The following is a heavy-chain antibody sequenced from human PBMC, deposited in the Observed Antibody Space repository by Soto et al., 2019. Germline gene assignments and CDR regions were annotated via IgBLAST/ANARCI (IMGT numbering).Heavy chain of an antibody. D-gene: IGHD2-2*01. Sequence: QVQLVQSGAEVKKPGSSVKVSCKASGGTFSSYAISWVRQAPGQGLEWMGGIMPIFGTANYAQKFQGRVTITADESTSTAYMELSSLRSEDTAVYYCARLNCSSTSCYYVDYYYGMDVWGQGTTVTVSS. CDR1: GGTFSSYA. V-gene: IGHV1-69*01. CDR3: ARLNCSSTSCYYVDYYYGMDV. J-gene: IGHJ6*02. CDR2: IMPIFGTA.